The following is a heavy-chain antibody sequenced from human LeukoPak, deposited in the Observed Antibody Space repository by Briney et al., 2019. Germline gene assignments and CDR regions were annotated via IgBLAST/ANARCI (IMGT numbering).Heavy chain of an antibody. Sequence: GGSLRLSCAASGFTFSSYAMSWVRQAAGKGLEWVSAISGSGGSTYYADSVKGRFTISRDNSKNTLYLQMNSLRAEDTAVYYCAKALPAPGIAPEPTLDWYFDLWGRGTLVTVSS. D-gene: IGHD6-13*01. CDR3: AKALPAPGIAPEPTLDWYFDL. V-gene: IGHV3-23*01. CDR2: ISGSGGST. J-gene: IGHJ2*01. CDR1: GFTFSSYA.